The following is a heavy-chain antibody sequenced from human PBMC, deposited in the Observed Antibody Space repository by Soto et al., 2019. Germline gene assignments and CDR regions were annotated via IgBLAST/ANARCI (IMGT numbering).Heavy chain of an antibody. J-gene: IGHJ6*01. CDR2: IYDIGST. CDR3: ASHQEEGRLGPPTLRAYSYGLDV. V-gene: IGHV4-31*03. D-gene: IGHD3-16*01. CDR1: GVSIRSGCYY. Sequence: PSETLSLTCTVSGVSIRSGCYYWDWLRQHPGKGLEWIGYIYDIGSTNYNPSLKSRLTISVDTSKNQFSLRLTSVTAADTAVDYFASHQEEGRLGPPTLRAYSYGLDVWGQGTPVTDSS.